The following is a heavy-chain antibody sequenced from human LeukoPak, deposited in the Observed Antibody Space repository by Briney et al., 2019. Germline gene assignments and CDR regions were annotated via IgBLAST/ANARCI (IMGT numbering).Heavy chain of an antibody. V-gene: IGHV3-23*01. CDR3: AKDESIVGATTGDY. D-gene: IGHD1-26*01. J-gene: IGHJ4*02. Sequence: GGSLRLSCAASGFTFSSYAMTWVRQAPGKGLEWVSAISGSGGSTYYADSVKGRFTISRDNSKNTLYLQMNSLRAEDTAVYYCAKDESIVGATTGDYWGQGTLVTVSS. CDR2: ISGSGGST. CDR1: GFTFSSYA.